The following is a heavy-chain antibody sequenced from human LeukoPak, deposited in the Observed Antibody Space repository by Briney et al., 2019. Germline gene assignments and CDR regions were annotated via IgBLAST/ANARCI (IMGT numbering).Heavy chain of an antibody. Sequence: SETLSLTCTVSGDSITSRNYLWGWIRQPPGKGLEYIASIYYSGTTYYNPSLKSRVTISVDTSKNQFSLKLSSVTAADTAVYYCARGKSGPNYYYGLDVWGQGTTVTVSS. V-gene: IGHV4-39*01. D-gene: IGHD3-10*01. J-gene: IGHJ6*02. CDR1: GDSITSRNYL. CDR2: IYYSGTT. CDR3: ARGKSGPNYYYGLDV.